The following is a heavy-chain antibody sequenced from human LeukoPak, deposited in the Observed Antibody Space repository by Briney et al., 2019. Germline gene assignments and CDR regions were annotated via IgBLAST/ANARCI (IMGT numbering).Heavy chain of an antibody. CDR1: GFTFDDFA. D-gene: IGHD3-10*01. J-gene: IGHJ4*02. V-gene: IGHV3-9*01. CDR3: AGDLRVAGDYYGSGSYYKGDFDY. CDR2: ISWDSENI. Sequence: GGSLRLSCVASGFTFDDFAMHWVRQVPGKGLEWVSYISWDSENIGYADSVKGRFTISRDNSKNTLYLQMNSLRAEDTAVYYCAGDLRVAGDYYGSGSYYKGDFDYWGQGTLVTVSS.